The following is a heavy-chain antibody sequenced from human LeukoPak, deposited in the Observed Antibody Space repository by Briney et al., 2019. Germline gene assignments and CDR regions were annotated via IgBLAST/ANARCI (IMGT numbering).Heavy chain of an antibody. CDR2: IYYSGST. Sequence: ASETLSLTCTVSGGSISSYYWSWIRQPPGKGLEWIGYIYYSGSTNYNPSLKSRVTISVDTSKNQFSLKLSSVTAADTAVYYCAREQDYYDSSGYLMGGFDYWGQGTLVTVSS. D-gene: IGHD3-22*01. J-gene: IGHJ4*02. CDR1: GGSISSYY. V-gene: IGHV4-59*01. CDR3: AREQDYYDSSGYLMGGFDY.